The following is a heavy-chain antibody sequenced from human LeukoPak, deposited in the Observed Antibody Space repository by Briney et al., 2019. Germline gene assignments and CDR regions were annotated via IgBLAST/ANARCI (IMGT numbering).Heavy chain of an antibody. Sequence: GGSLRLSCAASEFTFRTYGMHGLRQAPAKGVEWVAVISYDGSYKFYVDSVKGRFTISRDNSKRTLYLQKHSLRAEDTAVYYCAKDRYSGLNTIDYWGQGTLVTVSS. V-gene: IGHV3-30*18. CDR3: AKDRYSGLNTIDY. CDR2: ISYDGSYK. D-gene: IGHD6-13*01. J-gene: IGHJ4*02. CDR1: EFTFRTYG.